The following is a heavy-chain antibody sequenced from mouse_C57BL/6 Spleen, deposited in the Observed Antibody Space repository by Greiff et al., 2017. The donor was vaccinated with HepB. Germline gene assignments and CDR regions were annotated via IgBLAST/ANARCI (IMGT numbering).Heavy chain of an antibody. CDR3: TREEQFTTVVATGAMDY. Sequence: EVQLQQSGTVLARPGASVKTSCKTSGYTFTSYWMHWVKQRPGQGLEWIGAIYPGNSDTSYNQKFKGKAKLTAVTSASTAYMELSSLTNEDSAVYYCTREEQFTTVVATGAMDYWGQGTSVTVSS. J-gene: IGHJ4*01. V-gene: IGHV1-5*01. CDR1: GYTFTSYW. CDR2: IYPGNSDT. D-gene: IGHD1-1*01.